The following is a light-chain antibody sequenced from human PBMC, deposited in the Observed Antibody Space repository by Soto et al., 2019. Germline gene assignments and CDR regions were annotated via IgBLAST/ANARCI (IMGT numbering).Light chain of an antibody. J-gene: IGLJ2*01. CDR2: QDS. CDR1: KLGDKY. V-gene: IGLV3-1*01. Sequence: SYELTQPPSVSVSPGQTASITCSGDKLGDKYACWYQQKPGQSPVLVIYQDSKRPSGIPERFSGSNSGNTATLTISGSQAMDEREYYCQAWDSSTAVFGVGPQLTVL. CDR3: QAWDSSTAV.